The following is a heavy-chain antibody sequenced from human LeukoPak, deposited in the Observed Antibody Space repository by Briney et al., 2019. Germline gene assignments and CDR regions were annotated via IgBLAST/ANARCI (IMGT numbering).Heavy chain of an antibody. CDR2: ISAYNGNT. CDR1: GYTFTSYG. V-gene: IGHV1-18*04. D-gene: IGHD5-18*01. Sequence: ASVKVSCKASGYTFTSYGISWVRQAPGQGLEWMGWISAYNGNTNYAQKLQGRVTMITDTSTSTAYMELRSLRSDDTAVYYCARDLVSGYSYGYDYYGMDVWGKGTTVTVSS. CDR3: ARDLVSGYSYGYDYYGMDV. J-gene: IGHJ6*04.